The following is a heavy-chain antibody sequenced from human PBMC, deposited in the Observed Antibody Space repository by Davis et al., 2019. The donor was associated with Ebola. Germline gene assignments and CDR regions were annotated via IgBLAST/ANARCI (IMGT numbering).Heavy chain of an antibody. CDR2: MNPNSGNT. J-gene: IGHJ4*02. Sequence: AASVKVSCKASGYTFTSYDINWARQATGQGLEWMGWMNPNSGNTGYAQKFQGRVTMTRNTSISTAYMELSSLRSEDTAVYYCARVLDSSTGRYFDYWGQGTLVTVSS. CDR3: ARVLDSSTGRYFDY. CDR1: GYTFTSYD. V-gene: IGHV1-8*01. D-gene: IGHD5/OR15-5a*01.